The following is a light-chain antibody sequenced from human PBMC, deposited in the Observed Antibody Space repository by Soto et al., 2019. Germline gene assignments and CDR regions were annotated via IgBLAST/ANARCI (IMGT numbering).Light chain of an antibody. CDR3: AAWDDTVRSYV. V-gene: IGLV1-47*01. CDR2: RDN. J-gene: IGLJ1*01. CDR1: ISNIATNY. Sequence: QSVLTHPPSVSGTPGQRVTISCSGGISNIATNYVHWFQQLPGTAPKVLSNRDNQRPSGVPDRFSGSKSGTSASLAISGVRSEDEAEYYCAAWDDTVRSYVFGTGTKLTVL.